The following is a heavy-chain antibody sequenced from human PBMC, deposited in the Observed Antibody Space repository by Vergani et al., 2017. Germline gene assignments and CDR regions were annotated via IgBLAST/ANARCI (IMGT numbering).Heavy chain of an antibody. CDR2: IKRGDET. D-gene: IGHD3-10*01. V-gene: IGHV3-66*02. CDR3: ARGNYYGSGTYVDP. J-gene: IGHJ5*02. Sequence: ELQLVESGGGLVQPGGSLRLSCAASGSTVSGNYMTWVRQAPGKGLEWVSHIKRGDETYYADSGKGRVTIARDTSKNTLHLQINNLRVEDTAVYYCARGNYYGSGTYVDPWGQGTLVTVSS. CDR1: GSTVSGNY.